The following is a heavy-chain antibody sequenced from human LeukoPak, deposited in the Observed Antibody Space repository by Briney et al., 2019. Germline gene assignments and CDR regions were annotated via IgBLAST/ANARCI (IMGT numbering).Heavy chain of an antibody. D-gene: IGHD3-22*01. CDR1: GFTFSTYG. CDR2: ISYDGSNK. V-gene: IGHV3-30*03. CDR3: TTDLNYYDSSGYPLFDY. Sequence: PGGSLRLSCAASGFTFSTYGMHWVRQAPGKGLEWVAVISYDGSNKYYTDSVKGRFTISRDNSKNTLYLQMNSLRAEDTAVYYCTTDLNYYDSSGYPLFDYWGQGTLVTVSS. J-gene: IGHJ4*02.